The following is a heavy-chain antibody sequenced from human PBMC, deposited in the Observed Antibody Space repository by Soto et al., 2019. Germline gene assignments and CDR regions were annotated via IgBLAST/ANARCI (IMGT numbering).Heavy chain of an antibody. CDR2: ISGNGRII. CDR3: ARDFDADSRTDFDY. Sequence: GGSLRPSCATSGFIFSDYYMHWIRQAPGKGLEWISYISGNGRIIQYADSAKGRFTISRDNAQNSLYLQMNSLRAEDTALYFCARDFDADSRTDFDYWGQGTLVTVSS. J-gene: IGHJ4*02. V-gene: IGHV3-11*01. CDR1: GFIFSDYY. D-gene: IGHD4-17*01.